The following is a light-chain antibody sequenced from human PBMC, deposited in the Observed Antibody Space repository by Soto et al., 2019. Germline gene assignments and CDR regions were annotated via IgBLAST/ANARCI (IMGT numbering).Light chain of an antibody. CDR1: SSDVGGYNY. CDR2: EVS. J-gene: IGLJ1*01. Sequence: QSVLTQPASVSGSPGQSITISCTGTSSDVGGYNYVSWFQHHPGKAPKLIIYEVSYRPSGVSNRFSGSKSGDTASLTISGLQAEDEADYYCSSFTNTIARYAFGTGTK. CDR3: SSFTNTIARYA. V-gene: IGLV2-14*01.